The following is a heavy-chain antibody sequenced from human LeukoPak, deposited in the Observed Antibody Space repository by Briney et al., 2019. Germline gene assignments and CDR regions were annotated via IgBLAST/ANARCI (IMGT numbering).Heavy chain of an antibody. CDR1: GFTFSTYS. CDR2: ISSGSSFI. V-gene: IGHV3-21*01. D-gene: IGHD3-22*01. CDR3: ARESSGYFY. Sequence: GGSLRLSCAASGFTFSTYSMNWVRQAPGKGLEWVSSISSGSSFIYYADSVKGRFTISSDNAKNSLFLQMNSLRAEDAAVYYCARESSGYFYWGQGTLVTVSS. J-gene: IGHJ4*02.